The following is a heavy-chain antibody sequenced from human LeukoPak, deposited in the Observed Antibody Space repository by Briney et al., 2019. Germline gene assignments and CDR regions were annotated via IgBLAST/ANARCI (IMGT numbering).Heavy chain of an antibody. CDR3: ASWSLVGAARLDY. V-gene: IGHV3-30-3*01. D-gene: IGHD1-26*01. J-gene: IGHJ4*02. CDR2: ISYDGSNK. Sequence: GGSLRLSCAASGFTFGSYAMHWVRQAPGKGLEWVAVISYDGSNKYYADSVKGRFTISRDNSKNTLYLQMNSLRAEDTAVYYCASWSLVGAARLDYWGQGTLVTVSS. CDR1: GFTFGSYA.